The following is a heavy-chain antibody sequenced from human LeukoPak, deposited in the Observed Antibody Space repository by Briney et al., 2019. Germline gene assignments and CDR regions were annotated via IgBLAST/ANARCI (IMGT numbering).Heavy chain of an antibody. J-gene: IGHJ4*02. Sequence: SETLSLTCTVSGGSISSYYWSWIRQPPGKGLEWIGYIYHSGSTYYNPSLKSRVTISVDRSKNQFSLKLSSVTAADTAVYYCARGLGYFDYWGQGTLVTVSS. CDR2: IYHSGST. CDR3: ARGLGYFDY. V-gene: IGHV4-59*12. CDR1: GGSISSYY. D-gene: IGHD3-16*01.